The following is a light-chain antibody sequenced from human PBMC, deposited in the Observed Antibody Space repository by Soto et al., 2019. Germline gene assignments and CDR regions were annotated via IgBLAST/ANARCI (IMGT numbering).Light chain of an antibody. CDR3: QQYDNLPLT. J-gene: IGKJ4*01. CDR2: DAS. CDR1: QDISNY. Sequence: DIQMTQSPSSLSASVGDRVTITCKASQDISNYLNWYQQKPGKAPKLLIYDASNLETGVPSRFSGSGSGTDFTFTISSLQHEDIATYYCQQYDNLPLTFGGGTKVEIK. V-gene: IGKV1-33*01.